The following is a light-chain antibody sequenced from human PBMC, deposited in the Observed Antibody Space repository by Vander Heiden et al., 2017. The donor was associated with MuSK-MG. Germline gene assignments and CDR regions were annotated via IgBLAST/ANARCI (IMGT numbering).Light chain of an antibody. CDR3: RQSDSTLRT. J-gene: IGKJ2*02. V-gene: IGKV1-39*01. CDR2: AAA. CDR1: QSISSY. Sequence: QMTHSPSSLSASVGDRVTITCRASQSISSYLNWYQQNPGKAPKLLIYAAASLQSGGPSRCSGGGAGTDFTPTISRRRPKDFATYYCRQSDSTLRTFGQGTKLEIK.